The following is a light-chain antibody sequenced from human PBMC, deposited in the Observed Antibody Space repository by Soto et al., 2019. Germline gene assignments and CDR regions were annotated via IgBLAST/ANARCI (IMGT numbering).Light chain of an antibody. V-gene: IGKV4-1*01. Sequence: DIVMTQSPDYLAVSLGERATINCKSSQSVLYSSNNNNYLAWYQQRPGQPPKLLIYWASTRESGVPDRFSGSGSGTDFTLTITSLQAEDVAVYYCQQYDSTPPTFGQGTKLEIK. CDR3: QQYDSTPPT. CDR1: QSVLYSSNNNNY. CDR2: WAS. J-gene: IGKJ2*01.